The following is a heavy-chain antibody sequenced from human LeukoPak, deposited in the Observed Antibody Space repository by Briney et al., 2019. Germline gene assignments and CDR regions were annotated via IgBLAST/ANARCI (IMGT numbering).Heavy chain of an antibody. D-gene: IGHD3-10*01. Sequence: ASVKVSCKVSGYALTELSMHWVRQAPGKGLEWMGGFDPEDGETIYAQQFQGRVTMAEDTSTDTAYMELSSLRSEDTAVYYCATPDGFRGVTYDYWGQGTLVIVSS. CDR1: GYALTELS. J-gene: IGHJ4*02. CDR3: ATPDGFRGVTYDY. CDR2: FDPEDGET. V-gene: IGHV1-24*01.